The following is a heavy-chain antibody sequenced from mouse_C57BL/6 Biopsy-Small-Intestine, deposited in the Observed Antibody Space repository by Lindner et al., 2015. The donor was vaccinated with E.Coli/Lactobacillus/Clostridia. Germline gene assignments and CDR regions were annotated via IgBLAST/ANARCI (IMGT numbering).Heavy chain of an antibody. CDR3: VRGRDYFAY. V-gene: IGHV10-3*01. Sequence: VQLQESGGGMVQPKGSLKLSCAASGFTFNIYVMHWVRQPPGKGLEWVARTRSKSSNYATYYADSVKDRFTISRDDSQSMLYLQMNNLKTEDSAIYYCVRGRDYFAYWGQGTTLTVSS. D-gene: IGHD1-1*01. J-gene: IGHJ2*01. CDR1: GFTFNIYV. CDR2: TRSKSSNYAT.